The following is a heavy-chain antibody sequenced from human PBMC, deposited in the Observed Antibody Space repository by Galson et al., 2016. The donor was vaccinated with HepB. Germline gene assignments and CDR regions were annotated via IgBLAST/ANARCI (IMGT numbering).Heavy chain of an antibody. CDR3: ARMYGSAAEFDY. D-gene: IGHD6-25*01. V-gene: IGHV1-18*01. Sequence: SVKVSCKASGYSFITYGIHWVRQAPGQRPEWVGWISGNTGNTNYAQNLQGRFTMTTDTATSTAYLELTSLTSDDTAVDYCARMYGSAAEFDYWGQGTLVTVSS. CDR1: GYSFITYG. J-gene: IGHJ4*02. CDR2: ISGNTGNT.